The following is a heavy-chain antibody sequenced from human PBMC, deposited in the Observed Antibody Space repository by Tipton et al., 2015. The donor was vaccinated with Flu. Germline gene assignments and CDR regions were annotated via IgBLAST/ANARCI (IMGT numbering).Heavy chain of an antibody. CDR3: ARAKVGSGYYYYYGMDV. D-gene: IGHD3-10*01. CDR2: INPNSGGT. V-gene: IGHV1-2*06. CDR1: GYTFTGYY. J-gene: IGHJ6*02. Sequence: QLVQSGAEVKKPGASVKVSCKASGYTFTGYYMHWVRQAPGQGLEWMGRINPNSGGTNYAQKFQGRVTMTRDTSISTAYMELSRLRSDDTAVYYCARAKVGSGYYYYYGMDVWGQGTTVTVSS.